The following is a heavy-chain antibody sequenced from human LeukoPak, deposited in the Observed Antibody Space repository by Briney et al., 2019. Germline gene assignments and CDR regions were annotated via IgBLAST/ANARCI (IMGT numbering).Heavy chain of an antibody. CDR2: IKSKTDGGTT. Sequence: GGSLRLSCAASGFTFGTYAMTWVRQAPGKGLEWVGRIKSKTDGGTTDYAAPVKGRFTISRDDSKNTLYLQMNSLKTEDTGVYYCTTDSRGWFGELLGWGQGTLVTVSS. CDR1: GFTFGTYA. V-gene: IGHV3-15*01. J-gene: IGHJ4*02. CDR3: TTDSRGWFGELLG. D-gene: IGHD3-10*01.